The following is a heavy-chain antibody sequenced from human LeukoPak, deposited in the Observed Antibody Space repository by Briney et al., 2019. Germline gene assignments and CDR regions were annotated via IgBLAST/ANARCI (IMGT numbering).Heavy chain of an antibody. CDR3: ARARTGYPYYYYMDV. V-gene: IGHV1-69*05. CDR2: IIPIFGTA. D-gene: IGHD6-13*01. Sequence: SVKVSCKASGGTFSCYAISWVRQAPGQGLEWMGRIIPIFGTANYAQKFQGRVTITTDESTSTAYMELSSLRSEDTAVYYCARARTGYPYYYYMDVWGKGTTVTVSS. CDR1: GGTFSCYA. J-gene: IGHJ6*03.